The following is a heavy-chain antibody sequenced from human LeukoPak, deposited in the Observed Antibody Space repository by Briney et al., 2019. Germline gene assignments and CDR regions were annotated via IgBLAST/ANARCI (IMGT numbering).Heavy chain of an antibody. CDR2: ISSSSSTM. J-gene: IGHJ4*02. CDR1: GFTFSDST. D-gene: IGHD3-22*01. CDR3: AKDASGYYYTSGLVDF. Sequence: GGSLRLSCAASGFTFSDSTMNWVRQAPGKGLEWVSSISSSSSTMHYADSVKGRLTISRDNAKNSLYLQVNSLRAEDTAVYYCAKDASGYYYTSGLVDFWGRGTLLIVSS. V-gene: IGHV3-21*01.